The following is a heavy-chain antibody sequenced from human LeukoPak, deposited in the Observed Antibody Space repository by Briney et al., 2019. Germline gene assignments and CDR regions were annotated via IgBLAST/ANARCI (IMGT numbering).Heavy chain of an antibody. CDR2: MNPNSGNT. J-gene: IGHJ4*02. Sequence: ASVKVSCKASGYTFTSYDINWVRQATGQGLEWMGWMNPNSGNTGYAQKFQGRVTITRNTSISTAYMELSSLRSEDTAVYYCARGDSSGWYTGGDYWGQGTLVTVSS. CDR3: ARGDSSGWYTGGDY. V-gene: IGHV1-8*03. D-gene: IGHD6-19*01. CDR1: GYTFTSYD.